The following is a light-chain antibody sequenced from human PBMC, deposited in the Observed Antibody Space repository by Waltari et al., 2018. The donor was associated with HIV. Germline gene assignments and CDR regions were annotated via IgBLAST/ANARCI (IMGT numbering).Light chain of an antibody. CDR3: QQYNNWLRT. CDR1: QSVSSN. Sequence: EIVMTQSPATLSVSPGERATLSCRASQSVSSNLAWYQQKPGQAPRLLIYGASIRATCIPARFSGSGSGTEFTLTISSLQSEDFAFYYCQQYNNWLRTFGQGTKVEIK. V-gene: IGKV3-15*01. CDR2: GAS. J-gene: IGKJ1*01.